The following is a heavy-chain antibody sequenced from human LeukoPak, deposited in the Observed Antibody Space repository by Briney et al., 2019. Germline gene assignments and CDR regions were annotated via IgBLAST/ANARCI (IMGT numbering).Heavy chain of an antibody. CDR3: AILGYCSGGSCYSADY. V-gene: IGHV1-69*06. CDR1: GGTFSSYA. CDR2: IIPIFGTA. D-gene: IGHD2-15*01. J-gene: IGHJ4*02. Sequence: ASVKVSCKASGGTFSSYAISWVRQAPRQGLEWMGGIIPIFGTANYAQKFQGRVTITADKSTSTAYMELSSLRSEDTAVYYCAILGYCSGGSCYSADYWGQGTLVTVSS.